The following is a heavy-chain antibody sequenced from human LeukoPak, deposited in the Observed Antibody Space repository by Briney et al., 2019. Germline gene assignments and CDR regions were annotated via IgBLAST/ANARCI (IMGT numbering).Heavy chain of an antibody. Sequence: GASVKVSCKASGYTFTGYYMHWVRQAPGQGLEWMGWINPNSGGTNYAQKFQGRVTMTRDTSTSTAYMELRSLRSDDTAVYYCARGGRWELPRPYAFDIWGQGTMVTVSS. D-gene: IGHD1-26*01. J-gene: IGHJ3*02. CDR1: GYTFTGYY. CDR3: ARGGRWELPRPYAFDI. CDR2: INPNSGGT. V-gene: IGHV1-2*02.